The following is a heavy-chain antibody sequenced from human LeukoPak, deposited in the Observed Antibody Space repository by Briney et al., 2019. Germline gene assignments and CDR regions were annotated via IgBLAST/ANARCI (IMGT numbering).Heavy chain of an antibody. CDR3: AKGSRGSSSVCDY. CDR2: ISASGGST. CDR1: GFTFSNYA. J-gene: IGHJ4*02. Sequence: GGSLRLSCAASGFTFSNYAMTWVRQAPGKGLEWVSTISASGGSTFYADSVKGRFPISRDNSKNTLYLQMNSLRAEDTAVYYCAKGSRGSSSVCDYWGQGTLVTVSS. V-gene: IGHV3-23*01. D-gene: IGHD6-6*01.